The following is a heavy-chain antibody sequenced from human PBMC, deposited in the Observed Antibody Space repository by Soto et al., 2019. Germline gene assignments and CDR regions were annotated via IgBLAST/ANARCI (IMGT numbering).Heavy chain of an antibody. CDR1: GFTFGDYA. V-gene: IGHV3-49*03. Sequence: GGSLRLSCTASGFTFGDYAMSWFRQAPGKGLEWAGFIRSKAYGGTTEYAASVKGRFTISRDDSKSIAYLQMNSLKTEDTAVYYVIRGESAGYYSSTSCPSYYYYYYRDVWGKGTRVTVSS. CDR3: IRGESAGYYSSTSCPSYYYYYYRDV. D-gene: IGHD2-2*01. J-gene: IGHJ6*03. CDR2: IRSKAYGGTT.